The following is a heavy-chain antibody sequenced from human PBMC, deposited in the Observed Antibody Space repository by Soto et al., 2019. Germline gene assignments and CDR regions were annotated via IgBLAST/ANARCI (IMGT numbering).Heavy chain of an antibody. J-gene: IGHJ6*02. V-gene: IGHV3-23*01. CDR3: AKDHGSGSYYGYYYGMDV. D-gene: IGHD3-10*01. CDR1: GFTFSSYA. Sequence: EVQLLESGGGLVQPGGSLRLSCAASGFTFSSYAMSWVRQAPGKGLEWVSAISGSGGSTYYADSVKGRFTISRDNSKNTLYLQMNSLRAEDTAVYYCAKDHGSGSYYGYYYGMDVWGQGTTVTVSS. CDR2: ISGSGGST.